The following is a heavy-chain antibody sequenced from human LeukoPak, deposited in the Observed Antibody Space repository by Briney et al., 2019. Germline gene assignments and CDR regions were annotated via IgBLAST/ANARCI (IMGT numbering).Heavy chain of an antibody. CDR3: AGNDYGDFTLSY. CDR1: GGTFSSYA. D-gene: IGHD4-17*01. CDR2: IIPIFGTA. Sequence: GASVKVSCKASGGTFSSYAISWVRQAPGQGLEWMGGIIPIFGTANYAQKFQGRVTITADESTSTAYMELSSLRSEDTAVYYCAGNDYGDFTLSYWGQGTLVTVSS. J-gene: IGHJ4*02. V-gene: IGHV1-69*01.